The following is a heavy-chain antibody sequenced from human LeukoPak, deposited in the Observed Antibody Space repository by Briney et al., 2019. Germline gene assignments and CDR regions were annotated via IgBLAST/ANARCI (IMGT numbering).Heavy chain of an antibody. CDR3: ATGGNYYDSSGRDY. D-gene: IGHD3-22*01. V-gene: IGHV3-53*01. J-gene: IGHJ4*02. Sequence: GGSLRLSCAASGFTVSSNYMSWVRQAPGKGLEWVSVIYSGGSTYYADSVKGRFTISRDNSKNTLYLQMNSLRAEDTAVYYCATGGNYYDSSGRDYWGQGTLVTVSS. CDR2: IYSGGST. CDR1: GFTVSSNY.